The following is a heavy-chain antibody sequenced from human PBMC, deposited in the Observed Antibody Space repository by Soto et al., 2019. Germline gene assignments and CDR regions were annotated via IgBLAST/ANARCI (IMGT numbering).Heavy chain of an antibody. CDR3: ARIYGSGVVDF. CDR2: ISSSGYT. Sequence: DVQLLESGGGLVQPGGSLRLSCATSGFSFSNYAMSWVRQAPGKGLEWVAGISSSGYTYYVDSLKGRFTISRDNSKNTVYLQMSSLRVEDTGVYSCARIYGSGVVDFWGQGSLITVSS. D-gene: IGHD3-10*01. V-gene: IGHV3-23*01. CDR1: GFSFSNYA. J-gene: IGHJ4*02.